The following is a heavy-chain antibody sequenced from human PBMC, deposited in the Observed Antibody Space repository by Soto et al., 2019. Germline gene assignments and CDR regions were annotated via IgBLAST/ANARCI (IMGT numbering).Heavy chain of an antibody. V-gene: IGHV1-69*01. J-gene: IGHJ4*02. CDR1: GGSFSTYS. CDR2: ITSVFGTA. Sequence: QVQLAQSGAEVKKAGSSVKVSCKASGGSFSTYSINWVRQAPGQGLEWVGGITSVFGTASYAQNFQGRVTITADESTSTAYMERGSLRSEDTAVYYCATRRDGYTKFEYWGQGTLVTVSS. D-gene: IGHD5-12*01. CDR3: ATRRDGYTKFEY.